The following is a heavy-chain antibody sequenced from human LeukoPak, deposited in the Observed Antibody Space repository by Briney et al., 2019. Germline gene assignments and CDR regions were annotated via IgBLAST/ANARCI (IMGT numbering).Heavy chain of an antibody. Sequence: GGSLRLSCAPSGFTFSNPWTSWVRQAPGKGLEWVANIKQDGSEKYCVDSVKGRFTISRDNAKNSLYLQMSSLRAEDTAVYFCARARRNDYNTYYFDYWGQGTLVTVSS. J-gene: IGHJ4*02. D-gene: IGHD4-11*01. CDR1: GFTFSNPW. CDR2: IKQDGSEK. CDR3: ARARRNDYNTYYFDY. V-gene: IGHV3-7*03.